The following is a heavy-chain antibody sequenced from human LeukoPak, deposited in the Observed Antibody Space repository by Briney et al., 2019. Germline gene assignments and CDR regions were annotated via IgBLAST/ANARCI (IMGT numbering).Heavy chain of an antibody. V-gene: IGHV3-66*01. CDR3: ARDTLVTGTITSRGAFDI. J-gene: IGHJ3*02. CDR1: GFTVSSNY. D-gene: IGHD1-7*01. CDR2: IYSGGST. Sequence: PGGSLRLSCAASGFTVSSNYMSWVRQAPGKGLEWVSVIYSGGSTYYADSVKGRFTISRDNSKNTLYLQMNSLRAEDTAVYYCARDTLVTGTITSRGAFDIWGQGTMVTVSS.